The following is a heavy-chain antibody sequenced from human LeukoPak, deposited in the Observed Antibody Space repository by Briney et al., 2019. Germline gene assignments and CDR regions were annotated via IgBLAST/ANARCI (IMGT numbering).Heavy chain of an antibody. J-gene: IGHJ3*02. CDR3: AKFSHYVDAFDI. D-gene: IGHD4-17*01. CDR1: GFTFSSYA. CDR2: ISGSGGST. V-gene: IGHV3-23*01. Sequence: GRSLRLSCAASGFTFSSYAMSWVRQAPGKGLEGVSAISGSGGSTYYADSVKGRFTISRDNSKNTLYLQMNSLRAEDTAVYYCAKFSHYVDAFDIWGQGTMVTVSS.